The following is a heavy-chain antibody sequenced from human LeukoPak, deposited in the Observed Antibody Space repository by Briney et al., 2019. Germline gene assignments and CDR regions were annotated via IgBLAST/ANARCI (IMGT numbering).Heavy chain of an antibody. V-gene: IGHV4-61*05. CDR1: GGSISSSSYY. Sequence: SETLSLTCTVSGGSISSSSYYWGWIRQPPGKGLEWIGYIYYSGSTNYNPSLNSRVTISLDSSRSQFSLKLTSVNATDTAVYFCARGRYATTWYPALDYWGQGTLVTVSS. CDR3: ARGRYATTWYPALDY. D-gene: IGHD6-13*01. J-gene: IGHJ4*02. CDR2: IYYSGST.